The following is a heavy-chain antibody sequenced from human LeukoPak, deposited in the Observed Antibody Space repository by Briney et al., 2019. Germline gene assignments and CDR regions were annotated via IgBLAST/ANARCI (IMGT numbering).Heavy chain of an antibody. J-gene: IGHJ4*02. D-gene: IGHD3-10*01. Sequence: SETLSLTCAGYGGSFSGYYWSWIRQPPGKGLEWIGEINHSGSTNYNPSLKSRVTISVDTSKNQFSLKLSSVTAADTAVYYCARGPEGDYYGSGSYWFDYWGQGTLVTVSS. CDR2: INHSGST. CDR3: ARGPEGDYYGSGSYWFDY. V-gene: IGHV4-34*01. CDR1: GGSFSGYY.